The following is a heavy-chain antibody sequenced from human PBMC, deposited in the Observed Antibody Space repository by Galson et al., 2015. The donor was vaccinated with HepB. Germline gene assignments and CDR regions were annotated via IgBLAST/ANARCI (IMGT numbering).Heavy chain of an antibody. D-gene: IGHD1-26*01. CDR3: ARRYLYWYFDV. J-gene: IGHJ2*01. Sequence: QSGAEVKKPGESLKISCKGSGYSFSTYWIGWVHQMPGKGLEWMGVIYPPDSDTRYSPSFQGLVTISVDKSISTAYLQWSSLKASDTAMYYCARRYLYWYFDVWGRGTLVTVSS. CDR2: IYPPDSDT. CDR1: GYSFSTYW. V-gene: IGHV5-51*07.